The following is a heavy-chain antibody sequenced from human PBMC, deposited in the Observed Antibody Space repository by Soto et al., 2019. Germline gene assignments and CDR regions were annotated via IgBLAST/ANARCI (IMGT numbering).Heavy chain of an antibody. Sequence: QVPLGQSGAEVKKPGASVKVSCKASGYTFTSYGISWVRQAPGQGLEWMGGISAYNGNTNYAQKLQGRVTMTTDASTSTAYTALRNLRSEDTAVSYCARSPIPAAIGHEYYCYYYMDVWGKGTTVTVSS. CDR3: ARSPIPAAIGHEYYCYYYMDV. D-gene: IGHD2-2*01. V-gene: IGHV1-18*01. CDR1: GYTFTSYG. J-gene: IGHJ6*03. CDR2: ISAYNGNT.